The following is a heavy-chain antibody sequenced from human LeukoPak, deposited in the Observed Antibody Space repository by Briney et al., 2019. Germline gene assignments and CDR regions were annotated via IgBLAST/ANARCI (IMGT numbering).Heavy chain of an antibody. J-gene: IGHJ4*02. CDR2: IKQDGSEK. Sequence: GESLRLSCAASGFTFSTYWMSWVRQAPGKGLEWVANIKQDGSEKYYVDSVKDRFTISRDNAKNSLYLQMNSLRVEDTAVYYCARNVYRTFDSWDQGTLVTVSS. V-gene: IGHV3-7*01. CDR3: ARNVYRTFDS. D-gene: IGHD2/OR15-2a*01. CDR1: GFTFSTYW.